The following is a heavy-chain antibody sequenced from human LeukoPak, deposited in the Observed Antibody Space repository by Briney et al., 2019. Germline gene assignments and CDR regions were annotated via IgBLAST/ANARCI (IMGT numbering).Heavy chain of an antibody. CDR1: GGSFSGYY. D-gene: IGHD3-10*01. CDR2: INHSGST. V-gene: IGHV4-34*01. J-gene: IGHJ4*02. Sequence: PSETLSLTCAVYGGSFSGYYWSWIRQPPGKGLEWIGEINHSGSTNYNPSLKSRVTISVDTSKNQFSLKLSSVTAADTAVYYCARRLVRGVIIIEFDCWGQGTLVTVSS. CDR3: ARRLVRGVIIIEFDC.